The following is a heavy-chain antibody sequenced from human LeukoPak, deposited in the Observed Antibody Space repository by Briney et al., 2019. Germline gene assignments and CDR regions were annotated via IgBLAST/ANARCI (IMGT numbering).Heavy chain of an antibody. CDR1: GFTFSSYG. V-gene: IGHV3-30*02. CDR2: IRYDGSNK. J-gene: IGHJ4*02. CDR3: ARGGAWNYYDSSGYWFDY. D-gene: IGHD3-22*01. Sequence: GGSLRLSCAASGFTFSSYGMHWVRQAPGKGLEGVAFIRYDGSNKYYADSVKGRFTISRDNSKNTLYLQMNSLRAQDTAVYYCARGGAWNYYDSSGYWFDYWGQGTLVTVSS.